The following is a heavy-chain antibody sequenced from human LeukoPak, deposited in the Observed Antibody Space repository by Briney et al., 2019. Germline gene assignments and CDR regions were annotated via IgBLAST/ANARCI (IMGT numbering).Heavy chain of an antibody. D-gene: IGHD3-16*01. J-gene: IGHJ6*03. V-gene: IGHV3-23*01. CDR1: GSGFTFGNFA. Sequence: PGGSLRLSWEASGSGFTFGNFARSWVRQAPGKGLEWVSGISGSGYYTYYADSVKGRFTISRDNSKNTLYIQMNSLRPEDTAVYYCAKDGSWGDYYFYFYMDVWGKGTTVTVSS. CDR3: AKDGSWGDYYFYFYMDV. CDR2: ISGSGYYT.